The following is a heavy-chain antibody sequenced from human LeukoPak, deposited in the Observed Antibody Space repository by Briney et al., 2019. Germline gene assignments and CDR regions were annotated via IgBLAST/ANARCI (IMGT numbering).Heavy chain of an antibody. V-gene: IGHV4-4*09. J-gene: IGHJ6*03. CDR2: IYTSGST. D-gene: IGHD5-24*01. CDR3: ARGGYNGYCYYYMDV. Sequence: SETLSLTCTVSGGSISSYYWSWIRQPPGKGLEWIGYIYTSGSTNYNPSLKSRVTISVDTSKNQFSLKLSSVTAADTAVYYCARGGYNGYCYYYMDVWGKGTTVTVSS. CDR1: GGSISSYY.